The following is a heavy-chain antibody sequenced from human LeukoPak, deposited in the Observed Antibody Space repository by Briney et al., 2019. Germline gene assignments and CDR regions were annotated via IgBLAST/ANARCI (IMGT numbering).Heavy chain of an antibody. CDR1: GFTFDDYA. CDR2: INWNSGNI. Sequence: SGGSLRLSCAASGFTFDDYAMHWVRQAPGKGLEWVSGINWNSGNIAYADSVKGRFTISRDNAKNSVHLQMKSLRAEDTAVYYCARTQWFGDPTAEREAFDIWGQGTMVTVSS. D-gene: IGHD3-10*01. V-gene: IGHV3-9*01. J-gene: IGHJ3*02. CDR3: ARTQWFGDPTAEREAFDI.